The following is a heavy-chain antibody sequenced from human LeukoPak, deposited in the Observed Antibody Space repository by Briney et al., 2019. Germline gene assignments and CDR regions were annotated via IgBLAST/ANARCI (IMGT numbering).Heavy chain of an antibody. CDR2: IIPIFGTA. D-gene: IGHD1-26*01. V-gene: IGHV1-69*13. Sequence: SVKVSCKASGGTFSSYAISWVRQVPGQGLEWMGGIIPIFGTANYAQKFQGRVTITADESTSTAYMELSSLRSEDTAVYYCARTSGSYEDAFDIWGQGTMVTVSS. CDR3: ARTSGSYEDAFDI. CDR1: GGTFSSYA. J-gene: IGHJ3*02.